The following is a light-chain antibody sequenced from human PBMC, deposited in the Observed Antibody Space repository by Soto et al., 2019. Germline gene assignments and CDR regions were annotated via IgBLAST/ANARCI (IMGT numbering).Light chain of an antibody. CDR2: DAS. V-gene: IGKV3-11*01. CDR1: QSVSSY. J-gene: IGKJ1*01. Sequence: EIVLTQSPATLSLSPGERATLSCRASQSVSSYLAWYQQKPGQAPRLLIYDASNRATGIPARFSGSGSGTDFTLTISRLEPEGFAVYYCQQRSNWPRTFGQGTKVEIK. CDR3: QQRSNWPRT.